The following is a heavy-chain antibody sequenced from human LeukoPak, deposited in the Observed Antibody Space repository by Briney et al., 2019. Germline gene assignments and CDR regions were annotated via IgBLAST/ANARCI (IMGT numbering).Heavy chain of an antibody. CDR1: GYSFTSYW. CDR2: IYPGDSDT. Sequence: GESLKISCKGSGYSFTSYWIGWVRQMPGKGLEWMGIIYPGDSDTGYSPSLQGQVTISADKSISTAYLQWSSLKASDTAMYYCARHLPVLRYFDWLFYFDYWGQGTLVTVSS. V-gene: IGHV5-51*01. J-gene: IGHJ4*02. CDR3: ARHLPVLRYFDWLFYFDY. D-gene: IGHD3-9*01.